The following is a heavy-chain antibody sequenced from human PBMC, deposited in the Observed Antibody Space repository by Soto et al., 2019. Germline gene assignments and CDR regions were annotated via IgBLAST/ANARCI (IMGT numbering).Heavy chain of an antibody. CDR1: GYTFTSYA. V-gene: IGHV1-3*01. J-gene: IGHJ5*02. CDR3: ARDKQQLVLGWFDL. CDR2: INAGNGNT. Sequence: ASVKVSCKASGYTFTSYAMHWVRQAPGQRLEWMGWINAGNGNTKYSQKFQGRVTITRDTSASTAYMELSSLRSEDTAVYYCARDKQQLVLGWFDLWGQGIRVTVSS. D-gene: IGHD6-13*01.